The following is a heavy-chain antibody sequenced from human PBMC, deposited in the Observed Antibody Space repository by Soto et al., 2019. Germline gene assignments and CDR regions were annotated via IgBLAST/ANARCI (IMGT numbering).Heavy chain of an antibody. V-gene: IGHV3-30-3*01. CDR3: AREKIEYSSSPVVGSRSAYYYYGMDV. Sequence: GGFLRLSCAASGFTFSSYAMHWVRQAPGKGLEWVAVISYDGSNKYYADSVKGRFTISRDNSKNTLYLQMNSLRAEDTAVYYCAREKIEYSSSPVVGSRSAYYYYGMDVWGQGTTVTVSS. CDR1: GFTFSSYA. D-gene: IGHD6-6*01. J-gene: IGHJ6*02. CDR2: ISYDGSNK.